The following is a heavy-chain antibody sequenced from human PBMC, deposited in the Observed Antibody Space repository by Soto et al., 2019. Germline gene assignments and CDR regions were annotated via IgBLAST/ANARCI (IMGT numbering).Heavy chain of an antibody. V-gene: IGHV4-4*02. CDR2: IYHSGST. D-gene: IGHD6-19*01. Sequence: QVQLQESGPGLVKPSGTLSLTCAVAGGSISSSNWWSWVRQPPGKGLEWIGDIYHSGSTNYNPSLKSRVTIPVDKSKNQFSLKLSSVTAADTAVYYCARDFSSGWSNWYFDLWGRGTLVTVSS. CDR1: GGSISSSNW. J-gene: IGHJ2*01. CDR3: ARDFSSGWSNWYFDL.